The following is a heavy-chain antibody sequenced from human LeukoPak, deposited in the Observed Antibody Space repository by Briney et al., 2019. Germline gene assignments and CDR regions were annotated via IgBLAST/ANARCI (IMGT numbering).Heavy chain of an antibody. CDR3: AREGAGTESFDY. V-gene: IGHV1-46*01. CDR2: INPSGGST. Sequence: ASVEVSCKASGYTFTSYYMHWVRQAPGQGLEWMGIINPSGGSTTYAQKFQGRVTMTRDTSTSTVYMELSSLRSEDTALYYCAREGAGTESFDYWGQGTLVTVSS. CDR1: GYTFTSYY. D-gene: IGHD6-13*01. J-gene: IGHJ4*02.